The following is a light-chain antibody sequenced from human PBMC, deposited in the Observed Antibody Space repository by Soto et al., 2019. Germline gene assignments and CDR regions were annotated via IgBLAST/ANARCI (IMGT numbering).Light chain of an antibody. CDR1: QTINNW. V-gene: IGKV1-5*03. J-gene: IGKJ2*01. CDR3: QQYKSYSSYT. Sequence: DIQMTQSPSTLSAFVGARVTITCRASQTINNWLAWYQQKPGKAPKLLIYKASSLESGVPSRFSGSGSGTEFTIAISSLQPDDFATYYCQQYKSYSSYTFGQGTKLEIK. CDR2: KAS.